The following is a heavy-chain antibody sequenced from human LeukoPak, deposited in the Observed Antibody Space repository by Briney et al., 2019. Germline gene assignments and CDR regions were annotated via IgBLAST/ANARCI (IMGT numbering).Heavy chain of an antibody. V-gene: IGHV3-23*01. CDR1: GFTFSSYA. Sequence: GGSLRPSCAASGFTFSSYAMSWVRQAPGKGLEWVSAISGSGGSTYYADSVKGRFTISRDNSKNTLYLQMNSLRAEDTAVYYCAKDPLLCSSTSCYGYYFDYWGQGTLVTVSS. D-gene: IGHD2-2*01. J-gene: IGHJ4*02. CDR3: AKDPLLCSSTSCYGYYFDY. CDR2: ISGSGGST.